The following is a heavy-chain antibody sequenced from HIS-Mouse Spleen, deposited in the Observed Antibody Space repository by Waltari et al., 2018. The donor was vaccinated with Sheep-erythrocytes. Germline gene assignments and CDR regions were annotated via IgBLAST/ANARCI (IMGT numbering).Heavy chain of an antibody. CDR3: ARALANWGSSFDY. Sequence: QVQLQESGPGLVKPSQTLSLTCPVPGGPISSGDYYWSWIRQPPGKGLEWIGYIYYSGRTYYNPSLTSRVTRSVDTSKNQFCLKLSSVTAADTAVYYCARALANWGSSFDYWGQGTLVTVSS. CDR2: IYYSGRT. D-gene: IGHD7-27*01. J-gene: IGHJ4*02. CDR1: GGPISSGDYY. V-gene: IGHV4-30-4*01.